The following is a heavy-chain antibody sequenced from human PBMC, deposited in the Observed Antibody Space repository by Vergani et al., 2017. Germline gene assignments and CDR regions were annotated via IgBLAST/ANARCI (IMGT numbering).Heavy chain of an antibody. CDR1: GYTFSNYY. D-gene: IGHD3-9*01. Sequence: QVQVVQSGAEVKKSGASVKVSCKTSGYTFSNYYMHWVRQAPGQGLEWMGIINPSGGHTNYAQKFQGRVTMTRDTSTSTVYMELSSLRSEDTAIYYCASGDYSILTGYQYWGQGTLVTVAA. V-gene: IGHV1-46*03. J-gene: IGHJ4*02. CDR3: ASGDYSILTGYQY. CDR2: INPSGGHT.